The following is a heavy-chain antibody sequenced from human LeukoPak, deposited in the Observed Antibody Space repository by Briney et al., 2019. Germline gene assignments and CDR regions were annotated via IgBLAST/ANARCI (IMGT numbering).Heavy chain of an antibody. V-gene: IGHV4-4*07. D-gene: IGHD5-18*01. Sequence: SETLSLTCTVSGGSISSYYWSWIRQPAGKGLEWIGRIYTSGSTNYNPSLKSRATMSVDTSKNQFSLKLSSVTAADTAVYYCARDGGYSYGLYYYYYGMDVWGQGTTVTVSS. CDR2: IYTSGST. CDR3: ARDGGYSYGLYYYYYGMDV. CDR1: GGSISSYY. J-gene: IGHJ6*02.